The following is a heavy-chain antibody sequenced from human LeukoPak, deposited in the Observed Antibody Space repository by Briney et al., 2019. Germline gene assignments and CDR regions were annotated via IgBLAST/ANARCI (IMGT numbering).Heavy chain of an antibody. D-gene: IGHD3-22*01. CDR3: APSPYYYDSSGFYYVRWYFDL. V-gene: IGHV4-39*01. CDR2: ISYSGTT. CDR1: GGSISSTNYY. Sequence: SETLSLTCTVSGGSISSTNYYWGWIRQPPGKGLEWLGSISYSGTTYYNPSLQSRVTISVDTSKNQFSLKLSSVTAADTAVYFCAPSPYYYDSSGFYYVRWYFDLWGRGTLVTVSS. J-gene: IGHJ2*01.